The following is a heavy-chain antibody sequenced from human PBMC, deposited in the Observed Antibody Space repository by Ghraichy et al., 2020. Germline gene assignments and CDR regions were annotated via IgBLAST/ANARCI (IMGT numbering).Heavy chain of an antibody. CDR3: AKASGGGTGFDS. D-gene: IGHD1-26*01. V-gene: IGHV3-23*01. Sequence: GGSLRLSCASSGFTFSSSAMSWVRQAPCKGLEWVSFITTNGGSTYYADSVKGRLAISRDNSKNTLYLQMNSLRPEDTAVYYCAKASGGGTGFDSWGQGTLVTGSS. CDR1: GFTFSSSA. CDR2: ITTNGGST. J-gene: IGHJ4*02.